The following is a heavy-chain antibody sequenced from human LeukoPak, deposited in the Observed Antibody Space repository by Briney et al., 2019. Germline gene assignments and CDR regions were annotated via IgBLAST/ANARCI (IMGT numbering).Heavy chain of an antibody. CDR3: ARDMTTVTTPSHFDY. V-gene: IGHV1-46*01. D-gene: IGHD4-17*01. CDR1: GYTFTSYY. CDR2: INPSGGST. J-gene: IGHJ4*02. Sequence: GASVKVSCKASGYTFTSYYMHWVRQAPGQGLEWMGIINPSGGSTSYAQKFQGRVTMTRDTSTSTVYMELSSLRSEDTAVYYCARDMTTVTTPSHFDYWGQGTLVTVS.